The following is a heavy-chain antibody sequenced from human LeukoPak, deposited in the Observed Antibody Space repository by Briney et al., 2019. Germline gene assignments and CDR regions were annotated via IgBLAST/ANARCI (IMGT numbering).Heavy chain of an antibody. J-gene: IGHJ4*02. CDR3: ARSSCSYGYFYFDY. D-gene: IGHD5-18*01. Sequence: GGSLRLSCAASGSTVSSNYMSWVRQAPGKGLEWVSVIYSGGSTYYADSVKGRFTTSRDNSKNTLYLQMNSLRAEDTAVYYCARSSCSYGYFYFDYWGQGTLVTVSS. CDR1: GSTVSSNY. CDR2: IYSGGST. V-gene: IGHV3-66*02.